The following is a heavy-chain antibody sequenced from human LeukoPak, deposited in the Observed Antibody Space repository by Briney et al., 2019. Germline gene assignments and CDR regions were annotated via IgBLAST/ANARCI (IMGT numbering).Heavy chain of an antibody. CDR2: IIPILGIA. CDR3: ARAEYYGSGSYYNDY. Sequence: SVTVSCKASGGTFSSYAISWVRQAPGQGLEWMGGIIPILGIANYAQKFQGRVTITADKSTSTAYMELSSLRSEDTAVYYCARAEYYGSGSYYNDYWGQGTLVTVSS. CDR1: GGTFSSYA. J-gene: IGHJ4*02. V-gene: IGHV1-69*10. D-gene: IGHD3-10*01.